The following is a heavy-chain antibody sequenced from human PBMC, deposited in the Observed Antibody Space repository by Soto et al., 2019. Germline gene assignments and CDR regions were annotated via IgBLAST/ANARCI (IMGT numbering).Heavy chain of an antibody. D-gene: IGHD2-15*01. CDR2: INPNSGGT. CDR1: GYTFTGYY. J-gene: IGHJ4*02. V-gene: IGHV1-2*02. Sequence: GASVKVSCKASGYTFTGYYMHSVGQAPGQGLEWMGWINPNSGGTNYAQKFQGRVTMTRDTSISTAYMELSRLRSDDTAVYYCARGINGVGPYSYFDYWGQGTLVTVSS. CDR3: ARGINGVGPYSYFDY.